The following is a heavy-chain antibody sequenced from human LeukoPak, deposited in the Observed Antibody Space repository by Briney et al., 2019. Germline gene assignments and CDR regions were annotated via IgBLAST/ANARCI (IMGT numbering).Heavy chain of an antibody. D-gene: IGHD1-1*01. CDR1: GFIFDDFA. Sequence: QPGRSLRLSCAASGFIFDDFAMHWVRQAPGKGLEWVLSISWDSGSRVYADSVKGRFTVSRDNAKNSLHLQMDSLTPDDTALYYCIKDLRLDLHLDTFEFWGQGTMVTVSS. J-gene: IGHJ3*01. V-gene: IGHV3-9*01. CDR2: ISWDSGSR. CDR3: IKDLRLDLHLDTFEF.